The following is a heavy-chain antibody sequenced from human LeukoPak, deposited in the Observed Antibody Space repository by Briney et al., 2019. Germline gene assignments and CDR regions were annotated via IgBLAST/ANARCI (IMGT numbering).Heavy chain of an antibody. CDR3: ARDGYTSGWFV. CDR2: ISGASDYT. V-gene: IGHV3-11*06. Sequence: GGSLRLSCAASRFTFSDYYMSWIRQAPGKGLEWVSYISGASDYTNYADSVKGRFTISRGNAKNSLYLQMNSLRAEDTAVYFCARDGYTSGWFVWGQGTMVTVSS. J-gene: IGHJ3*01. CDR1: RFTFSDYY. D-gene: IGHD6-19*01.